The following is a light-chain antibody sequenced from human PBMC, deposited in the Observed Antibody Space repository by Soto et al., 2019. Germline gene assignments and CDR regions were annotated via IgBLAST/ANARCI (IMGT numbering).Light chain of an antibody. J-gene: IGLJ1*01. CDR1: SSDVGGFTY. V-gene: IGLV2-11*01. CDR2: DVS. CDR3: CSYAGTYTYV. Sequence: QSALTQPRSVSGSPGQSVTISCTASSSDVGGFTYVSWYLQNPGKAPKLLIYDVSQRPSGVPDRFSGSKSGYRASLTISGLQAEDEADYYCCSYAGTYTYVFGTGTKVTVL.